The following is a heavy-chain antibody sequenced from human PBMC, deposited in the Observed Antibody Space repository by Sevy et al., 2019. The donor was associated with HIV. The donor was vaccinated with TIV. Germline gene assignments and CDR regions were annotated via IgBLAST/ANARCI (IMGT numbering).Heavy chain of an antibody. V-gene: IGHV3-30*02. J-gene: IGHJ3*02. CDR1: GFSFSNHA. D-gene: IGHD2-8*01. Sequence: GGSLRLSCAASGFSFSNHAMHWVRQGPGKGPEWVAFIRNDGSHEYYADSVKGRFTISRDNSKNTPYLQMNSLGPEDTAVYYCARDRKVLLVVYAIPFDAFDIWGQGTMVTVSS. CDR2: IRNDGSHE. CDR3: ARDRKVLLVVYAIPFDAFDI.